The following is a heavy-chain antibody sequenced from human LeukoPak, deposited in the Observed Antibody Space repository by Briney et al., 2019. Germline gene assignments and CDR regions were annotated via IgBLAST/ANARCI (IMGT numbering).Heavy chain of an antibody. CDR1: GGSFSGYY. CDR3: ARGRYSGYGYYFDY. J-gene: IGHJ4*02. CDR2: IHNTGTA. D-gene: IGHD5-12*01. V-gene: IGHV4-34*01. Sequence: SETLSLTCAVYGGSFSGYYWSWIRQPPGKGLEWIGYIHNTGTAYYNPSLKSRVTVSMDRSRNQFSLKVTSMTAADTAVYYCARGRYSGYGYYFDYWGQGTLVTVSS.